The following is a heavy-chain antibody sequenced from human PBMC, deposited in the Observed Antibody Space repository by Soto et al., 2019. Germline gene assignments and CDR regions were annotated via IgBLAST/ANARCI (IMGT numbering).Heavy chain of an antibody. Sequence: SETLSLTCTVSGGSIRSYYWSWIRQPPGKGLEWIGYIYYSGSTNYNPSLKSRVTISVDTSKNQFSLKLSSVTAADTAVYYCASSYDSSGYVFDYWGQGTLVTVSS. CDR2: IYYSGST. CDR1: GGSIRSYY. CDR3: ASSYDSSGYVFDY. J-gene: IGHJ4*02. D-gene: IGHD3-22*01. V-gene: IGHV4-59*01.